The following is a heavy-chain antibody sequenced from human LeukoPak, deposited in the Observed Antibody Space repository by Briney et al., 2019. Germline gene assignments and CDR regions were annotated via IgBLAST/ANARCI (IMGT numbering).Heavy chain of an antibody. V-gene: IGHV4-34*01. CDR1: GGSFSGYY. D-gene: IGHD6-13*01. Sequence: SETLSLTCAVYGGSFSGYYWSWIRQPPGKGLEWIGEINHSGSTNYNPSLKSRVTISVDTSKNQFSLKLSSVTAADTAVYYCARRGPYVRHGSWFDYWGQGTLVTVSS. J-gene: IGHJ4*02. CDR3: ARRGPYVRHGSWFDY. CDR2: INHSGST.